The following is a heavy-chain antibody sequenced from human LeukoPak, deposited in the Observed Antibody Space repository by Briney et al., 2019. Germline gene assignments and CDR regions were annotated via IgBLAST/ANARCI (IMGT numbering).Heavy chain of an antibody. D-gene: IGHD4-17*01. CDR3: AKGGDYGDYDFFDY. CDR2: IKQDGSEK. J-gene: IGHJ4*02. CDR1: GFTFSSYW. V-gene: IGHV3-7*01. Sequence: GGSLRLSCAASGFTFSSYWLSWVRQAPGKGLEWVANIKQDGSEKYYVDSVKGRFTISRDNAKNSLYLQMNSLRAEDTAVYYCAKGGDYGDYDFFDYWGQGTLVTVSS.